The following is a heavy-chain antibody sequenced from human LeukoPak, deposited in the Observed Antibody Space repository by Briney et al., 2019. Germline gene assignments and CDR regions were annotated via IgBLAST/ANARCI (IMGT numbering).Heavy chain of an antibody. CDR2: ISSSSSYI. V-gene: IGHV3-21*04. CDR1: GFTFSSYT. Sequence: GGSLRLSCAASGFTFSSYTMTWVRQAPGKGLEWVSYISSSSSYIYYADSVKGRFTISRDNAKNSLYLQMNSLRAEDTAVYYCARVLTMVRGVITIHYSMLFDYWGQGTLVTVSS. D-gene: IGHD3-10*01. CDR3: ARVLTMVRGVITIHYSMLFDY. J-gene: IGHJ4*02.